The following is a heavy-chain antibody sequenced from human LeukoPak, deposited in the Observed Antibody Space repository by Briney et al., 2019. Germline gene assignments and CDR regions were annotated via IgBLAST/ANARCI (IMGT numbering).Heavy chain of an antibody. CDR3: ASGPRLLNTDYYYMDV. Sequence: SLETLCLTCAVYGGSFSGYYWSWIRQPPGKGLEWIGEINHSGSTNYNPSLESRVTISVDTSKDQFSLKLSSVTAADTAVYYCASGPRLLNTDYYYMDVWGKGTTVTVSS. CDR2: INHSGST. V-gene: IGHV4-34*01. CDR1: GGSFSGYY. J-gene: IGHJ6*03. D-gene: IGHD2/OR15-2a*01.